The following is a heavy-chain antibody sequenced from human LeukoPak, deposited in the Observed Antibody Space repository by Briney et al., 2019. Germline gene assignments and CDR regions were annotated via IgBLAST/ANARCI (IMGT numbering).Heavy chain of an antibody. J-gene: IGHJ4*02. CDR2: ISSSGSTI. Sequence: GGSLRLSCAASGFTFSSYAMSWVRQAPGKGLEWVSYISSSGSTIYYADSVKGRFTISRDNAKNSLYLQMNSLRAEDTAVYYCARENIAVANDYWGQGTLVTVSS. CDR1: GFTFSSYA. CDR3: ARENIAVANDY. V-gene: IGHV3-48*04. D-gene: IGHD6-19*01.